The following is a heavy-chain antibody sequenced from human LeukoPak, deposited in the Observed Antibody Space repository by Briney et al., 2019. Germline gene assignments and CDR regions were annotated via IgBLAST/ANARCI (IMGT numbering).Heavy chain of an antibody. Sequence: PGGSLRLSCAASGFTFSSYEMNWVRQAPGKGLEWVSYISSSGSTIYYADSVKGRFTISRDNAKNSLYLQMNSLRAEDTAVYYCARERSGWFFSNWGQGTLVTVSS. J-gene: IGHJ4*02. V-gene: IGHV3-48*03. CDR2: ISSSGSTI. D-gene: IGHD6-19*01. CDR1: GFTFSSYE. CDR3: ARERSGWFFSN.